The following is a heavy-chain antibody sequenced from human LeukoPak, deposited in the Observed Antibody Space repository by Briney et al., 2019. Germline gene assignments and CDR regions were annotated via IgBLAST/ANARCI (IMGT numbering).Heavy chain of an antibody. CDR3: ARRDYGGFFDY. CDR1: GGSITSYF. J-gene: IGHJ4*02. V-gene: IGHV4-4*07. Sequence: SETLSLTCTVSGGSITSYFWTWIRQSPGKGLEWIGRIYTSGSTNYNPSLKSRVTMSVDTSKNQFSLKLSSVTAADTAVYYCARRDYGGFFDYWGQGTLVTVSS. D-gene: IGHD4-17*01. CDR2: IYTSGST.